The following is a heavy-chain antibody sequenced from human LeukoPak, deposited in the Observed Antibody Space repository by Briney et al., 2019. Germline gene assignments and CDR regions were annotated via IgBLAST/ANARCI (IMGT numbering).Heavy chain of an antibody. CDR3: ARGPYYYGSGSYYMSY. D-gene: IGHD3-10*01. V-gene: IGHV1-46*01. CDR2: INPSGGST. Sequence: ASVKVSCKASGGTFSSYAISWVRQAPGQGLEWMGIINPSGGSTSYAQKLQGRVTMTTDTSTSTAYMELRSLRSDDTAVYYCARGPYYYGSGSYYMSYWGQGTLVTVSS. J-gene: IGHJ4*02. CDR1: GGTFSSYA.